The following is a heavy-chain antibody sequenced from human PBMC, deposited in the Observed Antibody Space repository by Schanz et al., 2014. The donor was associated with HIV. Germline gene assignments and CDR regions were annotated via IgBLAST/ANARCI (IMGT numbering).Heavy chain of an antibody. D-gene: IGHD4-4*01. J-gene: IGHJ5*02. CDR3: GREKTTLNWFDP. V-gene: IGHV1-18*01. CDR1: GYTFSAYD. Sequence: QVQLVQSGAEVKKPGASVEVSCEASGYTFSAYDINWVRQAPGQGLEWMGWISTSNGNTNYAQKFQGRVTMTTDTSTRAAFMERRSLRSDATAVYYCGREKTTLNWFDPWGQGTLVTVSS. CDR2: ISTSNGNT.